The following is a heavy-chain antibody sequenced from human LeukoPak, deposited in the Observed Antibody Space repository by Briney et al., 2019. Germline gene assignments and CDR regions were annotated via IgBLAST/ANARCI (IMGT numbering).Heavy chain of an antibody. CDR1: GYTFTSYG. CDR3: AREGSSWYAPYYFDY. D-gene: IGHD6-13*01. V-gene: IGHV1-18*01. Sequence: ASVKVSCKASGYTFTSYGISWVRQAPGQGLEWMGWISAYNGNTNYAQKLQGRVTMTTDTSTSTAYMELRSLRSDDTAVYYYAREGSSWYAPYYFDYWGQGTLVTVSS. CDR2: ISAYNGNT. J-gene: IGHJ4*02.